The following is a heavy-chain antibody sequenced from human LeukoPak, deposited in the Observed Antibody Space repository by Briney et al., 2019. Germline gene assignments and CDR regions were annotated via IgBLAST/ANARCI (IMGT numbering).Heavy chain of an antibody. CDR2: INPNSGRT. CDR3: ARDPSSRGNFDH. J-gene: IGHJ4*02. D-gene: IGHD5-24*01. V-gene: IGHV1-2*02. CDR1: GYTFSDYY. Sequence: ASVKVSCKASGYTFSDYYMHWVRQAPGQGPEWMGWINPNSGRTNYAQKFQGRVTMTRDTSINTAYVEVGRLRSDDTAVYYCARDPSSRGNFDHWGQGTLVTVSS.